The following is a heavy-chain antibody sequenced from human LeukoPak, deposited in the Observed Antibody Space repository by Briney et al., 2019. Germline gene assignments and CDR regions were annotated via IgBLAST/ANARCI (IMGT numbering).Heavy chain of an antibody. CDR1: GFTVSSNY. Sequence: GGSLRLSCAAYGFTVSSNYMSWVRQAPGKGLEWVSVMYIDGTTYYAESVKGRFTISRDNSKNTLYLQMNSLRAEDTAMYYCARAQAFDYWGQGTLVTVSS. CDR2: MYIDGTT. J-gene: IGHJ4*02. CDR3: ARAQAFDY. V-gene: IGHV3-66*01.